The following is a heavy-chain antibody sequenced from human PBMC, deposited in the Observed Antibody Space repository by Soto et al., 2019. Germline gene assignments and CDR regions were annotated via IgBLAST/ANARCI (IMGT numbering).Heavy chain of an antibody. D-gene: IGHD3-3*01. J-gene: IGHJ4*02. Sequence: TLSLTCTVSGGSISSGDYYWSWIRQPPGKGLEWIGYIYYSGSTYYNPSLKSRVTISVDTSKNQFSLKLSSVTAADTAVYYCARGRYDFWSGSYYYFDYWGQGTLVTVSS. CDR2: IYYSGST. CDR3: ARGRYDFWSGSYYYFDY. CDR1: GGSISSGDYY. V-gene: IGHV4-30-4*01.